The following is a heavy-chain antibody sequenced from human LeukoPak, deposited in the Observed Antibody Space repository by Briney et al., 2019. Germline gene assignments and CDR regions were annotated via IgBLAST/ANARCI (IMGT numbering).Heavy chain of an antibody. CDR2: INQDGSEK. J-gene: IGHJ6*03. Sequence: GGSLRLSCAASGFTFSTYWMSWVRQAPGKGLEWVANINQDGSEKYYVDSVKGRFTISRDNAKNSLYLQMNSLRAEDTAVYYCARSPLGCSGGSCYYSFYYYYYMDVWGKGTTVTVSS. CDR1: GFTFSTYW. V-gene: IGHV3-7*01. CDR3: ARSPLGCSGGSCYYSFYYYYYMDV. D-gene: IGHD2-15*01.